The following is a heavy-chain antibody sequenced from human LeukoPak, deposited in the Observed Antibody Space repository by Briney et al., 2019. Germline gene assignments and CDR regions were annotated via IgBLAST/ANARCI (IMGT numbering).Heavy chain of an antibody. CDR2: INPNNGGT. V-gene: IGHV1-2*02. D-gene: IGHD6-13*01. CDR1: GYTFTGYY. J-gene: IGHJ4*02. CDR3: ARGSSSWYVGPPLDC. Sequence: ASVKVSCKASGYTFTGYYMHWVRLAPGQGPGWMGWINPNNGGTNYAQKSQGRVSMTRGTSISTAYMELSRLTSDDTAMYYCARGSSSWYVGPPLDCWGQGTLVTVSS.